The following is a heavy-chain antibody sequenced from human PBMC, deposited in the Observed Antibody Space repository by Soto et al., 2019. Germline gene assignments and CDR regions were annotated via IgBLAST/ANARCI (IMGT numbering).Heavy chain of an antibody. D-gene: IGHD3-22*01. CDR2: TYYRSKWYN. J-gene: IGHJ4*02. V-gene: IGHV6-1*01. CDR3: ARRSMIVVARYYYFDY. Sequence: SQTLSLTCAISGDSVSSNSAAWNWIRQSPSRGLEWLGRTYYRSKWYNDYAVSVKSRITINPDTSKNQFSLQLNSVTPEDTAVYYCARRSMIVVARYYYFDYWGQGTLVTVSS. CDR1: GDSVSSNSAA.